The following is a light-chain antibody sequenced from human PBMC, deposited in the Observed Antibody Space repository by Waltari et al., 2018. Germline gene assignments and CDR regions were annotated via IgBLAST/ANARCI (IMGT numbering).Light chain of an antibody. CDR1: QSVTTK. V-gene: IGKV3-15*01. Sequence: EIVLTQSPATLSVSPGERATLSCRASQSVTTKVAWYQQRPGQAPRLLICAASSMATVVPARFGGSGSDTDFTLTISCLQSEDFAVYYCQHYEGWPPWTFGQGTKV. CDR3: QHYEGWPPWT. CDR2: AAS. J-gene: IGKJ1*01.